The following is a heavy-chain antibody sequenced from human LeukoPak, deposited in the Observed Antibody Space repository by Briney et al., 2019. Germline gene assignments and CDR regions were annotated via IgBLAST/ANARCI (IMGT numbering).Heavy chain of an antibody. V-gene: IGHV3-30*04. J-gene: IGHJ4*02. CDR3: ARAEDYYDSSGYYY. D-gene: IGHD3-22*01. CDR2: ISHDGSNK. CDR1: GFTFSSYA. Sequence: QSGGSLRLSCAASGFTFSSYAMHWVRQAPGKGLEWVAVISHDGSNKYYADSVKGRFTISRDNSKNTLYLQMNSLRAEDTAVYYCARAEDYYDSSGYYYWGQGTLVTVSS.